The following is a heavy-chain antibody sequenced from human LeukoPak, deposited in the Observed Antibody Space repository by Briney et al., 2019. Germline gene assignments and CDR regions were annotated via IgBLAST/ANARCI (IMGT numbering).Heavy chain of an antibody. CDR3: AGRPTGYSSGYIH. Sequence: AGGSLRLSCVASGITFSNYAVSWVRQAPEKGLDWVSVISGSAHKIRYADSVKGRFTISRDNSENIVYLQMNNLRVEDMAVYYCAGRPTGYSSGYIHWGQGTLVTVSS. CDR2: ISGSAHKI. D-gene: IGHD5-18*01. V-gene: IGHV3-23*01. CDR1: GITFSNYA. J-gene: IGHJ4*02.